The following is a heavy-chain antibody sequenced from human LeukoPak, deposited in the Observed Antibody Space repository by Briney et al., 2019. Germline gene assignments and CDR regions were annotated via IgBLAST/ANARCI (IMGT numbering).Heavy chain of an antibody. J-gene: IGHJ4*02. V-gene: IGHV3-7*01. CDR1: GFTFTRYW. CDR3: SNGIYSSSY. CDR2: TNVDGSQQ. Sequence: PGGSLTLSCATSGFTFTRYWMSWIRQSPGKGLEWVAHTNVDGSQQYYLDSVEGRFTISRDNAKISLYLQMNNLRAEDTAVYYCSNGIYSSSYWGQGTPVTVSS. D-gene: IGHD6-6*01.